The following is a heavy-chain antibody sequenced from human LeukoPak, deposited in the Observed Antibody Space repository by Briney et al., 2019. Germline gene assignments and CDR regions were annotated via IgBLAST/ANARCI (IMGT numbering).Heavy chain of an antibody. D-gene: IGHD6-13*01. CDR1: GYSISSGYY. CDR3: ARRPGYRSSWLDY. J-gene: IGHJ4*02. V-gene: IGHV4-38-2*01. CDR2: IYHSGST. Sequence: SPSETLSLTCAVSGYSISSGYYWGWIRQPPGKGLDWIGSIYHSGSTYYNPSLKSRVTISVDTSKNQFSLKMSSGTDAGTAVYECARRPGYRSSWLDYWGQGALVTVSS.